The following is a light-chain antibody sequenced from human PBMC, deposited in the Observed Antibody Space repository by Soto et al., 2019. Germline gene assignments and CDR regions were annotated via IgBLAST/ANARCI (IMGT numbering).Light chain of an antibody. CDR1: SSDIGAYNF. V-gene: IGLV2-8*01. Sequence: QSALTQPPSASGSPGQSVAISCTGSSSDIGAYNFVCWFQQHPGKAPRLMIYEVYKRPSGVPDRFSDSKSGNTASLTVSGLQAEDDADYYCFSYAGNDNWVFGGGTKVTVL. CDR2: EVY. CDR3: FSYAGNDNWV. J-gene: IGLJ3*02.